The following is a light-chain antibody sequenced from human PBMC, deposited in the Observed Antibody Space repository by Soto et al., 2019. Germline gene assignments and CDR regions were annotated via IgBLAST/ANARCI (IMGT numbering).Light chain of an antibody. CDR2: AAS. CDR3: QQSYSTPLT. Sequence: DIQMTQSPSSLSASVGDRVTITCRASQTISSYVNWFQQKPGKAPKLLIYAASSLQSGVPSRFSGSGSGTDFTLTISSLQPEDFATYYCQQSYSTPLTFGPGTKVDIK. V-gene: IGKV1-39*01. J-gene: IGKJ3*01. CDR1: QTISSY.